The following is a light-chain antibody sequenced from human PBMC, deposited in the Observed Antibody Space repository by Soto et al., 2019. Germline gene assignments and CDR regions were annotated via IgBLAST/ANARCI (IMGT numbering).Light chain of an antibody. CDR3: QQRSNWPT. CDR2: DAS. CDR1: QSVSSY. Sequence: EIVLTQSPPTLSLSPGERATRSCRASQSVSSYLAWYQQKPGQAPRLLIYDASNRATGIPARFSGSGSGTDFTLTIGSLDPEDFAVYYCQQRSNWPTFGQGTKV. J-gene: IGKJ1*01. V-gene: IGKV3-11*01.